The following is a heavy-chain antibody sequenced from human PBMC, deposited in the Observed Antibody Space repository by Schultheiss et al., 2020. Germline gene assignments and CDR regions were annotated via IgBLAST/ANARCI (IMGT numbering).Heavy chain of an antibody. CDR3: ARDPYSSSWPPSNWFDP. CDR2: ISYDGSNK. CDR1: RFTFCSYA. Sequence: GGSLRLSCAASRFTFCSYAMHWVRQAPGKGLEWVAVISYDGSNKYYADSVKGRFTISRDNSKNTLYLQMNSLRAEDTAVYYCARDPYSSSWPPSNWFDPWGQGTLVTVSS. J-gene: IGHJ5*02. D-gene: IGHD6-13*01. V-gene: IGHV3-30*01.